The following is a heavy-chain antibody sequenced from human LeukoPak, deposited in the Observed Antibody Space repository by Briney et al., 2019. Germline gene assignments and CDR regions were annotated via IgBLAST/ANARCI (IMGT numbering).Heavy chain of an antibody. Sequence: ASVKVSCKASGYTFTSYYMHWVRQAPGQGLEWMGWINPNSGGTNYAQKFQGRVTMTRDTSISTAYMELSRLRSDDTAVYYCARGWLRHNWFDPWGQGTLVTVSS. D-gene: IGHD5-12*01. V-gene: IGHV1-2*02. CDR3: ARGWLRHNWFDP. CDR1: GYTFTSYY. CDR2: INPNSGGT. J-gene: IGHJ5*02.